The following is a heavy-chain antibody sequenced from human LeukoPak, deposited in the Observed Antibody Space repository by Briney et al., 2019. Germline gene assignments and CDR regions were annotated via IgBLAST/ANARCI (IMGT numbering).Heavy chain of an antibody. Sequence: PSETLSLTCTVSGGSISSYYWSWIRQPPGKGLEWIGYIYYSGSTNYNPSLKSRVTISVDTSKNQFSLKLSSVTAADTAVYYCAREIKSYGKGYGMDVWGQGTTVTVSS. CDR3: AREIKSYGKGYGMDV. J-gene: IGHJ6*02. CDR2: IYYSGST. V-gene: IGHV4-59*12. D-gene: IGHD5-18*01. CDR1: GGSISSYY.